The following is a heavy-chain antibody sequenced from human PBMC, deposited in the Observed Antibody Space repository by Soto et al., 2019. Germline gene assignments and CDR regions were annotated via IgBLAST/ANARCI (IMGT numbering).Heavy chain of an antibody. V-gene: IGHV4-30-2*01. CDR1: GDFVKSGSYS. J-gene: IGHJ4*02. CDR3: AGVRKGRLDFDY. D-gene: IGHD3-10*02. CDR2: IYHGEDT. Sequence: SETLSLTCAVFGDFVKSGSYSWSWIRQPPGAGLQWIGYIYHGEDTYYSPSLKSRATLSIDTSNSEFSLKLNFVTAADTAVYYCAGVRKGRLDFDYWSRGTLVTVSS.